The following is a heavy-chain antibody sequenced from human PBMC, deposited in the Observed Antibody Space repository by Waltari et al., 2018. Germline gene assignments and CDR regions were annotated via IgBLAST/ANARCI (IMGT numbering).Heavy chain of an antibody. CDR3: ARVYYDFWSGYYSGDAFDI. CDR1: GGTFSSYA. Sequence: QVQLVQSGAEVKKPGSSVKVSCKDSGGTFSSYAISRVRQAPGQGLEWMGGIIPIFGTANYAQKFQGRVTITADESTSTAYMGLSSLRSEDTAVYYCARVYYDFWSGYYSGDAFDIWGQGTMVTVSS. D-gene: IGHD3-3*01. CDR2: IIPIFGTA. V-gene: IGHV1-69*01. J-gene: IGHJ3*02.